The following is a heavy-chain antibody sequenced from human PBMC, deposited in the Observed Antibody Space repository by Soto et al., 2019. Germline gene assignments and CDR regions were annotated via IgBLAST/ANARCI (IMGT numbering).Heavy chain of an antibody. CDR1: GGSISSYY. D-gene: IGHD3-10*01. V-gene: IGHV4-59*01. CDR3: AREGNILANAFDI. Sequence: SETLSLTCTVSGGSISSYYWSWIRQPPGKGLEWIGYIYYSGSTNYNPSLKSRVTISVDTSKNQFSLKLSSVTAADTAVYYCAREGNILANAFDIWGKGTMVTVSS. J-gene: IGHJ3*02. CDR2: IYYSGST.